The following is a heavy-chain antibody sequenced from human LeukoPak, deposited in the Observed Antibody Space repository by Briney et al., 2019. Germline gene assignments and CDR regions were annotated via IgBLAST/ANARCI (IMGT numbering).Heavy chain of an antibody. D-gene: IGHD3-10*01. CDR2: INPNSGGT. Sequence: ASVKVSCKASGYTFTGYYMHWVRQAPGQGLEWMGWINPNSGGTNYAQKFQGRVTMTRDTSISTAYMELSRLRSDDTAVYYCAREYGSGSPPTYYFDYWGQGTLVTVSS. J-gene: IGHJ4*02. V-gene: IGHV1-2*02. CDR3: AREYGSGSPPTYYFDY. CDR1: GYTFTGYY.